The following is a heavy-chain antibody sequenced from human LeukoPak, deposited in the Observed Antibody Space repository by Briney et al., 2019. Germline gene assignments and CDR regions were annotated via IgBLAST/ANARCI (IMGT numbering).Heavy chain of an antibody. CDR2: IYYSGST. CDR3: ARDMADYYDSSGINWFDP. CDR1: AGSISSYY. Sequence: SETLSLTCTVSAGSISSYYWSWIRQPPGKALEWIGYIYYSGSTNYNPSLKSRVTISVDTSKNQFSLKLSSVTAADTAVYYCARDMADYYDSSGINWFDPWGQGTLVTVSS. J-gene: IGHJ5*02. D-gene: IGHD3-22*01. V-gene: IGHV4-59*01.